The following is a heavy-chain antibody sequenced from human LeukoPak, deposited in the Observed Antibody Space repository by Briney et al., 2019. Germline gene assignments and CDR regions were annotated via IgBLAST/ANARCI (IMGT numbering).Heavy chain of an antibody. CDR2: RFHSGNT. Sequence: PSETLSLTCTVSGYSVSSGYYWGWIRQPPGKGLEWIGTRFHSGNTYYNPSLKSRVTISVDTSKNQFSLKLSSVTAADTAVYSCAGGRYDYYFDYWGQGTLVTVSS. V-gene: IGHV4-38-2*02. D-gene: IGHD1-1*01. CDR3: AGGRYDYYFDY. J-gene: IGHJ4*02. CDR1: GYSVSSGYY.